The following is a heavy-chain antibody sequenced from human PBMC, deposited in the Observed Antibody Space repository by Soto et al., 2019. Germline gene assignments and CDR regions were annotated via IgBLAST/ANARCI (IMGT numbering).Heavy chain of an antibody. CDR2: TYYRSKWYN. J-gene: IGHJ6*02. CDR1: GDSVSSNSAA. Sequence: SQTLSLTCAISGDSVSSNSAAWNWIRQSPSRGLEWLGRTYYRSKWYNDYAVSVKSRITINPDTSKNQFSLQLNSVTPEDTAVYYCARAGVVSPPDYGDYSLNGYYYYGMDVWGQGTTVTVSS. CDR3: ARAGVVSPPDYGDYSLNGYYYYGMDV. D-gene: IGHD4-17*01. V-gene: IGHV6-1*01.